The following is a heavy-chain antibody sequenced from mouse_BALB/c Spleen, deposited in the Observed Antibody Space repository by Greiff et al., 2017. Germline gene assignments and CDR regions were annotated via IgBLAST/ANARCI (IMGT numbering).Heavy chain of an antibody. V-gene: IGHV5-6-3*01. CDR2: INSNGGST. CDR3: ADYYGSSYGWFAY. D-gene: IGHD1-1*01. CDR1: GFTFSSYG. Sequence: DVKLVESGGGLVQPGGSLKLSCAASGFTFSSYGMSWVRQTPDKRLELVATINSNGGSTYYPDSVKGRFTISRDNAKNTLYLQMSSLKSEDTAMYYCADYYGSSYGWFAYWGQGTLVTVSA. J-gene: IGHJ3*01.